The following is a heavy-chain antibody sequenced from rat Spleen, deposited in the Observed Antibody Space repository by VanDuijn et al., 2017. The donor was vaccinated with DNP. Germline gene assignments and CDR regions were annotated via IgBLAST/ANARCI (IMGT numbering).Heavy chain of an antibody. CDR2: ISYDGGST. CDR3: ARIRGTYFDY. D-gene: IGHD4-3*01. Sequence: EVQLVESGGGLVQPGRSLKLSCAASGFTFSDYYMAWVRQAPTKGLEWVAYISYDGGSTYYGDSVKGRFTISRDNAKSTLYLQMNSLRSEDMATYYCARIRGTYFDYWGQGVMVTVSS. CDR1: GFTFSDYY. V-gene: IGHV5-22*01. J-gene: IGHJ2*01.